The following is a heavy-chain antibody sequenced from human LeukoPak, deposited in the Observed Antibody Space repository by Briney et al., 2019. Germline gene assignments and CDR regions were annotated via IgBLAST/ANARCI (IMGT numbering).Heavy chain of an antibody. V-gene: IGHV4-34*01. J-gene: IGHJ4*02. Sequence: PSETLSLTCAVYGGSFSGYYWSWIRQPPGKGLEWIGEINHSGSTNYNPSLKSRVTISVDTSKNQFSLKLSSVTAADTAVYYCATRGYHYWYWGQGTLVTPSP. CDR2: INHSGST. CDR1: GGSFSGYY. D-gene: IGHD3-22*01. CDR3: ATRGYHYWY.